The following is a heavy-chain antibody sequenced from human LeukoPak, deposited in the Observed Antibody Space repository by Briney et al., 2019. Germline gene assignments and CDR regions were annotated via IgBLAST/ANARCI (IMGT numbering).Heavy chain of an antibody. V-gene: IGHV4-59*12. Sequence: IYYSGSTNYNPSLQSRVTISVDTSKNLFSLKLSSVTAADTAVYYCARYGRSSWYYYWGQGTLVTVSS. D-gene: IGHD6-13*01. CDR3: ARYGRSSWYYY. J-gene: IGHJ4*02. CDR2: IYYSGST.